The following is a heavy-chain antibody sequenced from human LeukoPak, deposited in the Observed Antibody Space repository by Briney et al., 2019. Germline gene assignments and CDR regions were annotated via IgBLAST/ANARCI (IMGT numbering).Heavy chain of an antibody. Sequence: GASVKVSCKASGYTFTSYYMHCVRQAPGQGLEWRGIINPSGGSTSYAQKFQGRVTMTRDTSTSTVYMELSSLRSEDTAVYYCARGWDSSSWGYYGMDVWGQGTTVTVSS. J-gene: IGHJ6*02. CDR1: GYTFTSYY. CDR2: INPSGGST. D-gene: IGHD6-13*01. V-gene: IGHV1-46*01. CDR3: ARGWDSSSWGYYGMDV.